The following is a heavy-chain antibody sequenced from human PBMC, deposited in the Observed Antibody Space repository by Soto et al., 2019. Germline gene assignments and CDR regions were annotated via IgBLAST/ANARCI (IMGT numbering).Heavy chain of an antibody. V-gene: IGHV1-18*04. D-gene: IGHD2-15*01. CDR3: ARASKWSPYYFDY. CDR2: ISGYNGNT. J-gene: IGHJ4*02. CDR1: GYTFTENG. Sequence: PLVQSGSEVKKPGASVKVSCTTSGYTFTENGVSWMRQAPGHGLEWMGWISGYNGNTISAHKFQGRLALTTDTSTTTAFLELRTLTSDDTAVYYCARASKWSPYYFDYWGQGTLLTVSS.